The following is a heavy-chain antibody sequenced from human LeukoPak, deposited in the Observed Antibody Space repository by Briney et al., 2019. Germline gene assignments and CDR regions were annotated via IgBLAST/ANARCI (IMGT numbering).Heavy chain of an antibody. D-gene: IGHD6-19*01. J-gene: IGHJ5*02. CDR3: ARGGSSRNHNWFDP. CDR1: GFTFSSYG. CDR2: IWYDGSNK. Sequence: GGSLRLSCAASGFTFSSYGMHWVRQAPGKGLEWVAVIWYDGSNKYYADSVKGRFTISRDNSKNTLYLQMNSLRAEDTAVYYCARGGSSRNHNWFDPWGQGTLVTVSS. V-gene: IGHV3-33*01.